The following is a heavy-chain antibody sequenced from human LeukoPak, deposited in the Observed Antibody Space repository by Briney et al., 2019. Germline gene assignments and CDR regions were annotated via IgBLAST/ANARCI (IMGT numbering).Heavy chain of an antibody. J-gene: IGHJ4*02. V-gene: IGHV1-2*02. D-gene: IGHD3-16*02. CDR2: INPNSGGT. Sequence: ASVKVSCKASGYTFTGYYIHWVRQAPGQGLEWMGWINPNSGGTNYAQKFQGRVTMTRDTSISTAYMELSRLTSDDTAVYYCARDHDYVWGSYRYTKYFEYWGQGTLVTVSS. CDR3: ARDHDYVWGSYRYTKYFEY. CDR1: GYTFTGYY.